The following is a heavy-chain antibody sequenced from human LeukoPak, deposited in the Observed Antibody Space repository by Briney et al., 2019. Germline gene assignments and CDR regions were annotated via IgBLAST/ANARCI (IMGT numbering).Heavy chain of an antibody. CDR3: AKWGDYDILTGYYDSDY. V-gene: IGHV3-33*06. J-gene: IGHJ4*02. CDR2: IWYDGSNI. D-gene: IGHD3-9*01. CDR1: GFTFSSYG. Sequence: GRSLRLSCAASGFTFSSYGFHWVRQAPGKGLEWVAVIWYDGSNIHYAESVKGRFTISRDNPKNTLYLQMNSLRAEDTAVYYCAKWGDYDILTGYYDSDYWGQGTLVTVSS.